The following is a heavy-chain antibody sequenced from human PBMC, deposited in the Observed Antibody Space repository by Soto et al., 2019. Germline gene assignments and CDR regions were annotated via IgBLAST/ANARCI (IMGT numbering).Heavy chain of an antibody. D-gene: IGHD3-9*01. Sequence: QITLKESGPTLVKPTQTLTLTCTFSGFSLNTRGVGVGWIRQPPGKALEWLALISWDGEKRYSPSLKSRLTITKHTSEDPVVLTMTIMDPVDAATYYCAHRCGDLLTGHYYFSCWGQGTLVTVS. CDR3: AHRCGDLLTGHYYFSC. CDR1: GFSLNTRGVG. V-gene: IGHV2-5*02. J-gene: IGHJ4*02. CDR2: ISWDGEK.